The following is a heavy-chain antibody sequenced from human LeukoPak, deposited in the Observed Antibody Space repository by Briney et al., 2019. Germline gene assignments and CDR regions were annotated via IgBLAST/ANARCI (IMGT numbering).Heavy chain of an antibody. Sequence: GASVKVSCKASGYTFTGYYMHWVRQAPGQGLEWMGWINPNSGGTNYAQKFQGRVTMTRDTSISTAYMELSRLRSDDTAVYYCARDGVDYYGSGGHDYWGQGTLVTVSS. V-gene: IGHV1-2*02. D-gene: IGHD3-10*01. J-gene: IGHJ4*02. CDR1: GYTFTGYY. CDR2: INPNSGGT. CDR3: ARDGVDYYGSGGHDY.